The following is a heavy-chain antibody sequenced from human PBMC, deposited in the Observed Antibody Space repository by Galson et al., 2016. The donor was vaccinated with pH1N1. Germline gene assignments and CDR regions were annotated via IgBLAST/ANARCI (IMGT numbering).Heavy chain of an antibody. CDR1: GFTFSSYT. CDR2: ITASGGNA. J-gene: IGHJ4*02. D-gene: IGHD6-13*01. V-gene: IGHV3-23*01. CDR3: VKRPTAATGPFEY. Sequence: SLRLSCAASGFTFSSYTMSWVRQAPGKGLEWVSSITASGGNAYYADSVKGRFTISRDNSKNTLFLQMNSQRAEDTAVYYCVKRPTAATGPFEYWGQGTLVTVSS.